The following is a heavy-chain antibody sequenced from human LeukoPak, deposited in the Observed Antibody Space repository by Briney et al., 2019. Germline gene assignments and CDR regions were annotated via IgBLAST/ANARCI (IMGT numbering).Heavy chain of an antibody. CDR1: GFTFSSYS. D-gene: IGHD5-18*01. Sequence: PGGSLRLSCAASGFTFSSYSMNWVRQAPGKGLEWVSYISSSGSTIYYADSVKGRFTISRDNAKNSLYLQMNSLRAEDTAVYYCAREGEYSYGYGLGSDYWGQGTLVTVSS. CDR2: ISSSGSTI. V-gene: IGHV3-48*04. J-gene: IGHJ4*02. CDR3: AREGEYSYGYGLGSDY.